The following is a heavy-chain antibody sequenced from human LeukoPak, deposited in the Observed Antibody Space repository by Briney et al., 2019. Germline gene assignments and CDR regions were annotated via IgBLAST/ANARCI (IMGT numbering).Heavy chain of an antibody. CDR3: ARDLRASDH. V-gene: IGHV3-74*01. CDR1: GFTLSNYW. CDR2: TRPDGSFT. J-gene: IGHJ4*02. Sequence: GGSLRLSCAAAGFTLSNYWMYWVRQAPGQGLEWVSRTRPDGSFTTYADSVQGRFSISRDIAKNTLYLQMNTLRAEDTAVYYCARDLRASDHWGQGTLVTVSS.